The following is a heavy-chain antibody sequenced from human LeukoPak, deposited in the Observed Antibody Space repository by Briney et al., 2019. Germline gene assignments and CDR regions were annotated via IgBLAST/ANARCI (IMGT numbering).Heavy chain of an antibody. J-gene: IGHJ6*02. D-gene: IGHD6-13*01. CDR1: GYTLTELS. CDR2: FDPEDGET. Sequence: ASVTVSCTVSGYTLTELSMHWVRQAPGKGLEWMGGFDPEDGETIYAQKFQGRVTMTEDTSTDTAYMELSSLRSEDTAVYYCASSSWPRDVYYYYGMDVWGQGTTVTVSS. CDR3: ASSSWPRDVYYYYGMDV. V-gene: IGHV1-24*01.